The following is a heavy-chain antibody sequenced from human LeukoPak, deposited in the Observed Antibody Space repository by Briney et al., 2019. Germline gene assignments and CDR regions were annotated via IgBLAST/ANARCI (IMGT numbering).Heavy chain of an antibody. CDR1: GFTFTNYW. Sequence: PGGSLRLSCAASGFTFTNYWMNWLRQAPGKGLEWVTFIRDDGSSEHYADSVKGRFTISRDNAKNSLYLQMNSLRAEDTAVYYCARSPWGYCSSTSCYTPEYFQHWGQGTLVTVSS. CDR3: ARSPWGYCSSTSCYTPEYFQH. CDR2: IRDDGSSE. D-gene: IGHD2-2*02. J-gene: IGHJ1*01. V-gene: IGHV3-33*08.